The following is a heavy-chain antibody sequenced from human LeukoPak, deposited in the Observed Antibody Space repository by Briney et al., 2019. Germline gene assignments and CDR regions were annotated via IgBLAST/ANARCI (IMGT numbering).Heavy chain of an antibody. Sequence: SETLSLTCAVYGGTFSGYYWSWIRQPAGKGLEWIGHIYTSGSTNYNPSFKSRVTMSVDTSKNQFSLKLSSVTAADTAVYYCARAPTNYYYYYMDVWGKGTTVTVSS. D-gene: IGHD5-24*01. V-gene: IGHV4-59*10. J-gene: IGHJ6*03. CDR2: IYTSGST. CDR1: GGTFSGYY. CDR3: ARAPTNYYYYYMDV.